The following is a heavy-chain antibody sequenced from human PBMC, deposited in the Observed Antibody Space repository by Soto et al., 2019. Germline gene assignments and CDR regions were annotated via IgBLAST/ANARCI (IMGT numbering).Heavy chain of an antibody. V-gene: IGHV3-9*01. Sequence: GGSLRLSCAASGFTFGDYAMHWVRQAPGKGLEWVSGISWNSGSIGYADSVKGRFTISRDNAKNSLYPQMNSLRAEDTALYYCAKDPIGAPGAFDIWGQGKMVTVSS. CDR3: AKDPIGAPGAFDI. CDR1: GFTFGDYA. CDR2: ISWNSGSI. J-gene: IGHJ3*02.